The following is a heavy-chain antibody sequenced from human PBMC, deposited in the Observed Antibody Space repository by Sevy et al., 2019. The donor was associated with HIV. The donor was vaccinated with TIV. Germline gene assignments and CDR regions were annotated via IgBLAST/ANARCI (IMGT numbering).Heavy chain of an antibody. D-gene: IGHD1-26*01. CDR3: XXXXXXXXXXSGYFDY. Sequence: ASVKVSCKISGYTLNEFAMHWVRQAPGKGLQWMGTFDPEDGETIYAQKFQGRFAMTEDPSTDTAYVELSSLRSEDTXXXXXXXXXXXXXXXSGYFDYWGQGTLVTVSS. V-gene: IGHV1-24*01. CDR1: GYTLNEFA. J-gene: IGHJ4*02. CDR2: FDPEDGET.